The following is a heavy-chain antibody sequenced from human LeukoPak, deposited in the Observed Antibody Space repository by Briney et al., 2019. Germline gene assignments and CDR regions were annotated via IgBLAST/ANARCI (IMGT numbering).Heavy chain of an antibody. D-gene: IGHD4-23*01. Sequence: GASVKVSCKASGYTFTSYDINWVRQATGQGLEWMGWMNPNSGNTGYAQKLQGRVTMTTDTSTSTAYMELRSLRSDDTAVYYCARQGGRWPYDYWGQGALVTVSS. J-gene: IGHJ4*02. CDR3: ARQGGRWPYDY. V-gene: IGHV1-8*01. CDR1: GYTFTSYD. CDR2: MNPNSGNT.